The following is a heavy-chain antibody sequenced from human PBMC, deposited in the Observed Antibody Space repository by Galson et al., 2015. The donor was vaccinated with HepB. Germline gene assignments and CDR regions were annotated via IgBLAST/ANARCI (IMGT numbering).Heavy chain of an antibody. J-gene: IGHJ4*02. CDR2: INTNTGNP. CDR1: GYTLTTYT. D-gene: IGHD3-22*01. CDR3: ARAEGSGYYYVGY. V-gene: IGHV7-4-1*02. Sequence: SVKVSCKASGYTLTTYTMHWVRQAPGQGLEWMGWINTNTGNPAYAQDFTGRFVFSLDTSVSTAYLQISSLKAEDTAVYYCARAEGSGYYYVGYWGQGTLVTVSS.